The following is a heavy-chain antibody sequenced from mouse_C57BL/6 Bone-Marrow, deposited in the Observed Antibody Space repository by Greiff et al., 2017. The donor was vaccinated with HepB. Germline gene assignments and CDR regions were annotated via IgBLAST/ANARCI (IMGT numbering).Heavy chain of an antibody. CDR3: ARYLYYGSSSASYAMDY. CDR2: IYPGDGDT. Sequence: LVESGPELVKPGASVKISCKASGYAFSSSWMNWVKQRPGKGLEWIGRIYPGDGDTNYNGKFKGKATLTADKSSSTAYMQLSSLTSEDSAVYFCARYLYYGSSSASYAMDYWGQGTSVTVSS. D-gene: IGHD1-1*01. V-gene: IGHV1-82*01. CDR1: GYAFSSSW. J-gene: IGHJ4*01.